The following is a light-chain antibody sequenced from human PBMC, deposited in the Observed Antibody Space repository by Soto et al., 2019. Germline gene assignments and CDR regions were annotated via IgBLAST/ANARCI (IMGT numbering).Light chain of an antibody. Sequence: DTVMTQSPLSLPVTPGEPASISCRSSQSLLESNGYNYLNWYLQKPGQSPQLLIYLGSTRASGVPDRFSGSGSGTDFTLSISRVEAEDAGVSYCMRALQIPAFGQGTKVEIK. CDR1: QSLLESNGYNY. V-gene: IGKV2-28*01. J-gene: IGKJ1*01. CDR2: LGS. CDR3: MRALQIPA.